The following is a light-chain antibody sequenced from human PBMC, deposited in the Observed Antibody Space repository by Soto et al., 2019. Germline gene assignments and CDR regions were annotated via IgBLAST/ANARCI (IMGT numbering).Light chain of an antibody. Sequence: SYELPQPPSVSVAPGKTARITCGGNNIGSKSVHWYQQRPGQAPVLVIYYDSDRPSGIPERFSGSNSGNTATLTISRVEAGDEADYYCQVWDSSSDPLYVFGTGTKLTVL. CDR1: NIGSKS. CDR2: YDS. V-gene: IGLV3-21*04. CDR3: QVWDSSSDPLYV. J-gene: IGLJ1*01.